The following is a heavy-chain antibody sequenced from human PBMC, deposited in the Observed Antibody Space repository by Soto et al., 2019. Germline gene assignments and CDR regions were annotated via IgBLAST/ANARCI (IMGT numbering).Heavy chain of an antibody. J-gene: IGHJ3*02. D-gene: IGHD2-15*01. Sequence: PSETLSLTCTVSGGSISSGGYYWSWIRQHPGKGLEWIGYIYYSGSTYYNPSLKSRVTISVDTSKNQFSLKLSSVIAADTAVYYCARDCSGGSCYSRRAFAFDIWGQGTMVTVSS. V-gene: IGHV4-31*03. CDR1: GGSISSGGYY. CDR3: ARDCSGGSCYSRRAFAFDI. CDR2: IYYSGST.